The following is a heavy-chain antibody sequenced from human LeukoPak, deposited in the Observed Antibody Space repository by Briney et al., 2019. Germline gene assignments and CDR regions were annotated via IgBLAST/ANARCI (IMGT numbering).Heavy chain of an antibody. Sequence: PGGSLRLSCAASGLTVSSYSMNWVRQAPGRGLEWVATIAANGNDKDYEDALQGRFTISRDNARNSLSLRIDSLRAEDTAQYYCAREVFFQFDNWGQGALVTVSS. V-gene: IGHV3-7*03. CDR2: IAANGNDK. J-gene: IGHJ4*02. CDR1: GLTVSSYS. CDR3: AREVFFQFDN.